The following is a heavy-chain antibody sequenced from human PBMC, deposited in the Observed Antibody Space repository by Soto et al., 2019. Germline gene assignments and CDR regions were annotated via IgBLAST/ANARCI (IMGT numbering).Heavy chain of an antibody. V-gene: IGHV3-30*18. J-gene: IGHJ4*02. CDR3: AKDPHGYSSGWNDY. D-gene: IGHD6-19*01. CDR1: GFTFSSSG. CDR2: IAYDGSNK. Sequence: QVQLVESGGGVVQPGRSLRLSSAASGFTFSSSGMHWVRQAPGKGLEWVAVIAYDGSNKYYADSVKGRFTIYRDNSKNTLYLEMNSLRGEDTAVYYCAKDPHGYSSGWNDYWGQGTLVTVSS.